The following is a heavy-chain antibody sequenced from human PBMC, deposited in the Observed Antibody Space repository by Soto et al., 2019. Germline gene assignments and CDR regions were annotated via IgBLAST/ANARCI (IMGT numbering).Heavy chain of an antibody. Sequence: SETLSLTCTVSGGSISSGGYYWSWIRQHPGKGLEWIGYIYYSGSTYYNPSLKSRVTISVDTSKNQFSLKLSSVTAADTAVYYCVRVVRGVIKGGFDSWGQGTLVTVSS. D-gene: IGHD3-10*01. CDR1: GGSISSGGYY. CDR3: VRVVRGVIKGGFDS. CDR2: IYYSGST. V-gene: IGHV4-31*03. J-gene: IGHJ4*02.